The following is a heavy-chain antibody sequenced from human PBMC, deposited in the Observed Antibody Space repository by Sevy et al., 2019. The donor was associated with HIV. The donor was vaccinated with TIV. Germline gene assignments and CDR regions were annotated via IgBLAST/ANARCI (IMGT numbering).Heavy chain of an antibody. CDR2: INPNSSGT. CDR3: ARERITMVEGVFITTYYHYGMDV. Sequence: ASVKVSCKASGYTFSNYYMDWVRQAPGQGLEWMGRINPNSSGTNYAQEFQGRVTMTRDTSIRTAYMELTTLRSDDTAMYYCARERITMVEGVFITTYYHYGMDVWGQGTTVTVSS. CDR1: GYTFSNYY. V-gene: IGHV1-2*06. D-gene: IGHD3-10*01. J-gene: IGHJ6*02.